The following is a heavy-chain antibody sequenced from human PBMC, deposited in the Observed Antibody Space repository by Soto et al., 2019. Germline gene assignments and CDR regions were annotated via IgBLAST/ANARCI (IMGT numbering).Heavy chain of an antibody. V-gene: IGHV4-59*01. CDR2: IHYSGST. Sequence: QVQLQESGPGVVEASETLSLTCSVSDGSISTYYWSWIRQPPGKGLEWIGYIHYSGSTSYNPPLNSRVTISVDTSKNQLSLKLRSVTPAVTAVYYCAREYSSFDYWGQGILVSVSS. J-gene: IGHJ4*02. D-gene: IGHD6-19*01. CDR3: AREYSSFDY. CDR1: DGSISTYY.